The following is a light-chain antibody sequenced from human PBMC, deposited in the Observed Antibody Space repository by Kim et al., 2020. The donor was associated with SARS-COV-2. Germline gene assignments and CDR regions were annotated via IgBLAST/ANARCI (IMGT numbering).Light chain of an antibody. V-gene: IGKV3-20*01. CDR2: GAS. Sequence: LSPGEKATLSCRASQSVSSSYLAWYQQKPGQAPRLLIYGASSRATGIPDRFSGSGSGTDFTLTISRLEPEDFAVYYCQQYGSSLYSFGQGTKLEI. CDR3: QQYGSSLYS. J-gene: IGKJ2*03. CDR1: QSVSSSY.